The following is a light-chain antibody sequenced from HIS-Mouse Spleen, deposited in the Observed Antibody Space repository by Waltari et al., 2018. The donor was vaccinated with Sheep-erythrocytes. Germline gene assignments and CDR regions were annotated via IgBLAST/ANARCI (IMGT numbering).Light chain of an antibody. CDR3: GTWDSSLSAGRV. V-gene: IGLV1-51*01. CDR1: SSNIGHNY. J-gene: IGLJ3*02. CDR2: DNP. Sequence: QSVLTQPPSVSAAPGQKVTISCSGSSSNIGHNYVSWYQQLPGTAPKLLIYDNPTRPSGTPDRFSGAKSGTSATLGITGLQTGDEADYYCGTWDSSLSAGRVFGGGTKLTVL.